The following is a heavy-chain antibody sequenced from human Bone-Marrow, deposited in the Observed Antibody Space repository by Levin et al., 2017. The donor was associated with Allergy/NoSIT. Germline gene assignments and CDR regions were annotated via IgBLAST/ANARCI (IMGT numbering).Heavy chain of an antibody. D-gene: IGHD3-10*01. J-gene: IGHJ4*02. Sequence: GESLKISFSASGFTFSSYAMHWVRQAPGKGLEYVSAISSNGGSTYYADSVQGRFTISRDNSKNTLYLQMSSLRAEDTAVYYCVKCDGSGSSWRVTFDYWGQGTLVTVSS. V-gene: IGHV3-64D*06. CDR3: VKCDGSGSSWRVTFDY. CDR2: ISSNGGST. CDR1: GFTFSSYA.